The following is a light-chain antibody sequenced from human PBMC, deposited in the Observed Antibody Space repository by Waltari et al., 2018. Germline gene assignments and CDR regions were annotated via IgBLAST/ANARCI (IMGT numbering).Light chain of an antibody. V-gene: IGLV4-69*01. J-gene: IGLJ2*01. CDR1: SGHSSYA. Sequence: QVVLTQSPSASASLGASVKLTCTLSSGHSSYAIAWHQQQPEKGPRYLMKVNSDGSHNKGDGIPARFSGSSSGAERYLTLSGLQSEDEADYYCQTWGTGPRVFGGGTKLTVL. CDR2: VNSDGSH. CDR3: QTWGTGPRV.